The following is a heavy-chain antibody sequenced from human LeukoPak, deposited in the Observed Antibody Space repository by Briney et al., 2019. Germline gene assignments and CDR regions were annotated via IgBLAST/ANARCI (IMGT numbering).Heavy chain of an antibody. J-gene: IGHJ6*03. CDR1: GGSISSYY. V-gene: IGHV4-59*01. D-gene: IGHD6-19*01. Sequence: KPSETLSLTCTVSGGSISSYYWSWIRQPPGKGLEWIGYIYYSGSTNYNPSLKSRVTISVDTSKNQFSLKLSSVTAADTAVYYCARVVSGQWLVQAPYYMDVWGKGTTVTVSS. CDR3: ARVVSGQWLVQAPYYMDV. CDR2: IYYSGST.